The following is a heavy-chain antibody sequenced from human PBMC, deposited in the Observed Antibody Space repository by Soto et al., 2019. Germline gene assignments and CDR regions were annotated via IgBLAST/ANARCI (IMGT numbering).Heavy chain of an antibody. V-gene: IGHV3-30*18. D-gene: IGHD2-2*02. CDR1: GFTFSSYG. J-gene: IGHJ6*02. CDR3: AKVRDCSSTCCYTKGGYYYYGMDV. Sequence: PGGSLRLSCAASGFTFSSYGMHWVRQAPGKGLEWVAVISYDGSNKYYADSVKGRFTISRDNSKNTLYLQMNSLRAEDTAVYYCAKVRDCSSTCCYTKGGYYYYGMDVWGQGTTVTVSS. CDR2: ISYDGSNK.